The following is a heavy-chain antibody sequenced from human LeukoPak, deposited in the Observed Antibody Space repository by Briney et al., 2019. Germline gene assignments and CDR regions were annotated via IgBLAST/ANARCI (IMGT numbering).Heavy chain of an antibody. V-gene: IGHV3-23*01. CDR1: GFTFSSYA. CDR2: IGGSGGGP. D-gene: IGHD2-21*02. CDR3: AKDHYLRRVVVTATAFDY. Sequence: GGSLRLSCAASGFTFSSYAMTWVRQPPGKGLEWVSAIGGSGGGPYYADYVKGRFTISRDNSKNTLYLQMNSLRAEDTALYYCAKDHYLRRVVVTATAFDYWGQGTLVTVSS. J-gene: IGHJ4*02.